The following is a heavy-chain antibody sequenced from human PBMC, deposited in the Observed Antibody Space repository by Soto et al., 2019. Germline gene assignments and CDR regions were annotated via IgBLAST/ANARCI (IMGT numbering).Heavy chain of an antibody. CDR2: IIPIYGTT. CDR3: ARDQGPDCSGGSCYYYYGMDV. Sequence: QVQLVQSGAEVKKPGSSVKVSCKTSGGTFSTYAISWVRQAPGQGLEWMGMIIPIYGTTNYAQKFQGRVTITADESTNTAYMELTSRRSGDKAVYYCARDQGPDCSGGSCYYYYGMDVWGQGTTVTVSS. J-gene: IGHJ6*02. V-gene: IGHV1-69*18. CDR1: GGTFSTYA. D-gene: IGHD2-15*01.